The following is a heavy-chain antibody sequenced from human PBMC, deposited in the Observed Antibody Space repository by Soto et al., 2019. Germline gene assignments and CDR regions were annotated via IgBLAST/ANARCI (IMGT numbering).Heavy chain of an antibody. J-gene: IGHJ4*02. CDR3: ATARHCSSDACPSAE. CDR1: GFHFSTTG. Sequence: EVRLLESGGGLVQPGGSLRLSCAASGFHFSTTGILWVRQPPGAGLEWVSAIGPNPSNTKYTDSVKGRFVISRDKSRNTVVLQMSALRAEDTALYYCATARHCSSDACPSAEWGQGTLITVSS. D-gene: IGHD6-13*01. CDR2: IGPNPSNT. V-gene: IGHV3-23*05.